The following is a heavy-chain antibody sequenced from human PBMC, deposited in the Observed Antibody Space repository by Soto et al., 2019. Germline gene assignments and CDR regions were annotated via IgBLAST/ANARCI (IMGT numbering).Heavy chain of an antibody. CDR3: ARQPYCSSTSGYPFSNWFDP. Sequence: LSLTCTVSGGSISSSSYYWGWIRQPPGKVLEWIGSIYYSGSTYYNPSLKSRVTISVDTSKNQFSLKLSSVTAADTAVYYCARQPYCSSTSGYPFSNWFDPWGQGTLVTVSS. CDR2: IYYSGST. J-gene: IGHJ5*02. V-gene: IGHV4-39*01. CDR1: GGSISSSSYY. D-gene: IGHD2-2*01.